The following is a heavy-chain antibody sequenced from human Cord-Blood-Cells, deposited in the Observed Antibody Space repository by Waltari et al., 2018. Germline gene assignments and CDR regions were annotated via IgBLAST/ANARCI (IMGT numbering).Heavy chain of an antibody. Sequence: QVQLVPSGAEVKKPGASVKVSCKVSGYTLTELPMHWVRQAPGKGLEWMGGFDPEDGETIYAQKFQGRVTMTEDTSTDTAYMELSSLRSEDTAVYYCATSAARSYYFDYWGQGTLVTVSS. J-gene: IGHJ4*02. CDR2: FDPEDGET. D-gene: IGHD6-6*01. CDR1: GYTLTELP. CDR3: ATSAARSYYFDY. V-gene: IGHV1-24*01.